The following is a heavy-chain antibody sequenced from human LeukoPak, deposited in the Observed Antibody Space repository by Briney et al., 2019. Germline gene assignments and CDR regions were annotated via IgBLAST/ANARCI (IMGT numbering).Heavy chain of an antibody. J-gene: IGHJ4*02. V-gene: IGHV3-23*01. CDR1: GFTFSNYA. CDR3: AKKWGVGTTTLDYFDY. CDR2: ISGSAGST. Sequence: PGGSLRLSCAASGFTFSNYAMSWVRQAPGKGLEWVSGISGSAGSTYYADSVKGRFTISRDNPKNTLYLQMNSLTDDDTAVYYCAKKWGVGTTTLDYFDYWGQGTLVTVSS. D-gene: IGHD1-26*01.